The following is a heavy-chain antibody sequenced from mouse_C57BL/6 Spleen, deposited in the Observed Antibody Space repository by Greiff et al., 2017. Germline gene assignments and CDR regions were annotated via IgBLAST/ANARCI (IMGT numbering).Heavy chain of an antibody. D-gene: IGHD1-1*01. J-gene: IGHJ4*01. CDR3: AREDYYGRSPLGAMDY. V-gene: IGHV5-16*01. Sequence: EVKLMESEGGLVQPGSSMKLSCTASGFTFSDYYMAWVRQVPEKGLEWVANINYDGSSTYYLDSLKSRFIISRDNAKNILYLQMSSLKSEDTATYYWAREDYYGRSPLGAMDYWGQGTSVTVSS. CDR2: INYDGSST. CDR1: GFTFSDYY.